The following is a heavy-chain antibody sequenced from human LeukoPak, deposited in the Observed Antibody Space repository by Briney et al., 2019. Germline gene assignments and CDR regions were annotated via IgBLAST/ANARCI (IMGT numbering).Heavy chain of an antibody. J-gene: IGHJ4*02. CDR1: GFTFSSSA. CDR3: VKDWVATIVAPRHFDN. V-gene: IGHV3-64D*08. Sequence: PGGSLRLSCSTSGFTFSSSAMHWVRQTPETALEYVSGISSSGGNTYYPDSVKGRFTISRDNSKNTLYLQMISLRAEDTAVYYCVKDWVATIVAPRHFDNWGQGTLVTVSS. CDR2: ISSSGGNT. D-gene: IGHD5-24*01.